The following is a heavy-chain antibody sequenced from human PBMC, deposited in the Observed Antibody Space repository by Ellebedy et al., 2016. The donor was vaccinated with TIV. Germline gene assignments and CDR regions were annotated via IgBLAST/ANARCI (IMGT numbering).Heavy chain of an antibody. CDR3: SRGGGCGGGTCYYPDF. D-gene: IGHD2-15*01. CDR1: GFTFSTYS. V-gene: IGHV3-21*01. J-gene: IGHJ4*02. Sequence: PGGSLRLSCAASGFTFSTYSLNWVRQAPGKGPEWVSSISTITNYADSVRGRFTISRDNAKNSLYLQMNSLRAEDTAVYYCSRGGGCGGGTCYYPDFWGQGTLVTVSS. CDR2: ISTIT.